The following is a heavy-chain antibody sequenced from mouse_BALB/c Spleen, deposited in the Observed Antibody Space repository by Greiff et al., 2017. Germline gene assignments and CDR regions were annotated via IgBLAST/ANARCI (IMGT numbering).Heavy chain of an antibody. CDR3: ARGDSAGYYAMDY. CDR1: GYTFTDYN. CDR2: IYPYNGGT. D-gene: IGHD3-2*01. Sequence: EVQLQQSGPELVKPGASVKISCKASGYTFTDYNMHWVKQSHGKSLEWIGYIYPYNGGTGYNQKVKSKATLTVDNSSSTAYMELRSLTSEDSAVYYCARGDSAGYYAMDYWGQGTSVTVSS. V-gene: IGHV1S29*02. J-gene: IGHJ4*01.